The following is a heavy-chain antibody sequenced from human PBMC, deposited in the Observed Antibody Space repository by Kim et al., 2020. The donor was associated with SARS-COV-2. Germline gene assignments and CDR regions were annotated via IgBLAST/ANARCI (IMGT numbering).Heavy chain of an antibody. CDR3: ATLSGFPADAY. Sequence: GGSLRLSCAASGFTFSSYWMSWVRQAPGKGLEWVANIKQDGSEESYVDSVKGRFTISRDNAKNSLYLQMNSLRAENTAVYYCATLSGFPADAYLGQGTL. CDR1: GFTFSSYW. J-gene: IGHJ4*02. D-gene: IGHD3-10*01. CDR2: IKQDGSEE. V-gene: IGHV3-7*01.